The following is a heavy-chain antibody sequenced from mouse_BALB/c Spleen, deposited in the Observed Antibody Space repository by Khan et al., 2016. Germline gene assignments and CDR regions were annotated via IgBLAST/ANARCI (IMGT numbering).Heavy chain of an antibody. Sequence: QIQLVQSGPEPKKPGETVKISCKASGYTFTDYSIHWVKQAPGKGLKWMGWINTETGEPTYADDFKGRFAFSLETSASTAYLQINNLKNEDTATYFCARSRGSSYDYYAMDYWGQGTSVTVSS. J-gene: IGHJ4*01. V-gene: IGHV9-2-1*01. D-gene: IGHD1-1*01. CDR3: ARSRGSSYDYYAMDY. CDR2: INTETGEP. CDR1: GYTFTDYS.